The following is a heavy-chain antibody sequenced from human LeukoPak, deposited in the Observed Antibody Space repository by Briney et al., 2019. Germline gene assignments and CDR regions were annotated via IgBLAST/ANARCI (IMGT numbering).Heavy chain of an antibody. Sequence: ASVKVSCKVSGYTLTELSMHWVRQAPGKGLEWLGGFDPEDGETIYAQKFQGRVTMTEDTSTDTAYMELSSLRSEDTAVYYCARASGSYLFFDYWGQGTLVTVSS. D-gene: IGHD1-26*01. J-gene: IGHJ4*02. V-gene: IGHV1-24*01. CDR1: GYTLTELS. CDR3: ARASGSYLFFDY. CDR2: FDPEDGET.